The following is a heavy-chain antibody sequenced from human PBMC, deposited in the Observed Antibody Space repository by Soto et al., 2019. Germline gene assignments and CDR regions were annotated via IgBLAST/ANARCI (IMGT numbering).Heavy chain of an antibody. Sequence: ASVKVSCKASGYTFTSYDINWVRQATGQGLEWMGWMNPNSGNTGYAQKFQGRVTMTRNTSISTAYMELSSLRSEDTAVYYCARGGAYGDNYYYYYGMDVWGQGTTVTISS. D-gene: IGHD4-17*01. J-gene: IGHJ6*02. CDR3: ARGGAYGDNYYYYYGMDV. V-gene: IGHV1-8*01. CDR2: MNPNSGNT. CDR1: GYTFTSYD.